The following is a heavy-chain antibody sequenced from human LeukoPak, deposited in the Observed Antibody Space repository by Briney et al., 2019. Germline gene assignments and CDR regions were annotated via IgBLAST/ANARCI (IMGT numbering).Heavy chain of an antibody. CDR2: IYPGDSDT. CDR3: ARLAVAGTGDYYYGMDV. J-gene: IGHJ6*02. Sequence: GESLQISCKGSGYSFTSYWIGWVRQMPGKGLEWMGIIYPGDSDTRYSPSFQGQVTISADKSISTAYLQWSSLKASDTAMYYCARLAVAGTGDYYYGMDVWGQGTTVTVSS. CDR1: GYSFTSYW. V-gene: IGHV5-51*01. D-gene: IGHD6-19*01.